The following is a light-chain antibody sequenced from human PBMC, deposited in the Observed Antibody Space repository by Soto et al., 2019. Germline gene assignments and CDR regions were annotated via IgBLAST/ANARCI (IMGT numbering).Light chain of an antibody. J-gene: IGKJ1*01. CDR1: RDIGRD. Sequence: ATQMTQSPSSLSASVGDRITITCRASRDIGRDLSWYQQKPGKAPTLLIYAASNLQSGVPSRFRGSRSGTEFTLSVSSLQPEDFATYYCRPDHDDSWTFGQGTKVDSK. CDR3: RPDHDDSWT. V-gene: IGKV1-6*01. CDR2: AAS.